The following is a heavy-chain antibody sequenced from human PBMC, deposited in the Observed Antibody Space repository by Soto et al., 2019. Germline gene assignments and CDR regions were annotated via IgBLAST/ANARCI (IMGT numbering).Heavy chain of an antibody. CDR2: MNPNSGNT. V-gene: IGHV1-8*01. CDR1: GYTFTSYD. Sequence: ASVKVSCKASGYTFTSYDINWVRQATGQGLEWMGWMNPNSGNTGYAQKFQGRVTMTRNTSISTAYMELSSLRSEDTAVYYCARLAPMITFGGVIVIDWFDPWGQGTLVTVSS. CDR3: ARLAPMITFGGVIVIDWFDP. J-gene: IGHJ5*02. D-gene: IGHD3-16*02.